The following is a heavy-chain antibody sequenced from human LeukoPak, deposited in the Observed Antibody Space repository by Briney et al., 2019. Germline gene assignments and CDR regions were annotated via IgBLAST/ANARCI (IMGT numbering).Heavy chain of an antibody. CDR2: INPSGGST. V-gene: IGHV1-46*01. D-gene: IGHD6-6*01. CDR1: GYTFTSYY. CDR3: ATLIQSSSSNYYYYYMDV. J-gene: IGHJ6*03. Sequence: ASVKVSCKASGYTFTSYYMHWVRQAPGQGLEWMGIINPSGGSTSYAQKFQGRVTMTRDMSTSTVYMELSSLRSEDTAVYYCATLIQSSSSNYYYYYMDVWGKGTTVTVSS.